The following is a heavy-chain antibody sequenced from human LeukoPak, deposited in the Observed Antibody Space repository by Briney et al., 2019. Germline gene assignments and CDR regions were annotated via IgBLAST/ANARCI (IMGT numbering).Heavy chain of an antibody. D-gene: IGHD3-22*01. CDR1: GGSFSGYH. V-gene: IGHV4-34*01. J-gene: IGHJ4*02. Sequence: SETLSLTCAVYGGSFSGYHWNWIRQPPGKGLEWIGEIDHSGSTNYNPSLKSRVTISVDTSKNQFSLNLSSVTAADTAVYYCARGERITMIVVGLYYFDYWGQGTLVTVSS. CDR3: ARGERITMIVVGLYYFDY. CDR2: IDHSGST.